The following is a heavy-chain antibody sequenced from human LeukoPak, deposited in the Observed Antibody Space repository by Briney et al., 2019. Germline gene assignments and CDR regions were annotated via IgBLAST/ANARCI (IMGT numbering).Heavy chain of an antibody. CDR1: GFTFGDYA. Sequence: GGSLRLSCTASGFTFGDYAMSWIRQAPGKGLEWVGFIRSKAYGETADYAASVKGRFTISRDDSKAIAYLQMNSLETEDTAVYHCTRDRGAYNLYDYWGQGTLVTVSS. D-gene: IGHD1-1*01. J-gene: IGHJ4*02. CDR3: TRDRGAYNLYDY. CDR2: IRSKAYGETA. V-gene: IGHV3-49*03.